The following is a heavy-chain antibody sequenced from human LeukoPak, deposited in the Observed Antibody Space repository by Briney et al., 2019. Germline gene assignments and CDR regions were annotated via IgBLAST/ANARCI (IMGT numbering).Heavy chain of an antibody. D-gene: IGHD1-26*01. CDR1: GYTFTNYG. J-gene: IGHJ5*02. CDR3: ARDIKRSRARWENLGFDP. CDR2: ISTYNGNT. V-gene: IGHV1-18*01. Sequence: ASVKVSCKASGYTFTNYGISWVRQAPGQGLEWMGWISTYNGNTNYVQKLQGRVTMTTDTSTSTAYMELRSLRSDDTAVYYCARDIKRSRARWENLGFDPWGQGTLVTVSS.